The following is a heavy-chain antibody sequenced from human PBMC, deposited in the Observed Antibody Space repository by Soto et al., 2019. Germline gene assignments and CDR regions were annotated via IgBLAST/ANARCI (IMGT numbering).Heavy chain of an antibody. CDR2: ISAYNGNT. J-gene: IGHJ4*02. D-gene: IGHD2-2*01. V-gene: IGHV1-18*01. CDR1: GYTFTSYG. Sequence: QVQLVLSGAEVKKPGASVKVSCKASGYTFTSYGISWVRQAPGQGLEWMGWISAYNGNTNYAKKLQGRVTMTRDAATSTAYMELRSLGADDTAVYYCARDDQGVSRHYWGQGTLVTVPS. CDR3: ARDDQGVSRHY.